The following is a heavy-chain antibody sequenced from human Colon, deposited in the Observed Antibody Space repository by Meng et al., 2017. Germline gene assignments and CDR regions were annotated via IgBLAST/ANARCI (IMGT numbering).Heavy chain of an antibody. J-gene: IGHJ6*02. CDR3: ARGSSGNYYNYYGMDV. Sequence: GGSLRLSCAASGFTFSSYEMSWVRQAPGKGLEWVSYISSSASTIDYADSVKGRFTISRDNAKKSLYLQMNSLRAEDTAVYYCARGSSGNYYNYYGMDVWGPGTTVTVSS. CDR2: ISSSASTI. D-gene: IGHD1-26*01. V-gene: IGHV3-48*03. CDR1: GFTFSSYE.